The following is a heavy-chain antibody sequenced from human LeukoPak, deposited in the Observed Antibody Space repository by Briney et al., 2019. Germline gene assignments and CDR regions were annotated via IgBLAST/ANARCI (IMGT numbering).Heavy chain of an antibody. CDR2: TYYRSKWYN. D-gene: IGHD3-22*01. CDR1: EDSVSSNSAA. Sequence: PSQTLSLTCATSEDSVSSNSAALSWIRQSPSRGLEWLVRTYYRSKWYNDYAVSVKGRITINPDTSKNQFSLQLNSVTPEDTAVYYCARVDGDSSGYYFDYWAQGTLVTVSS. J-gene: IGHJ4*02. V-gene: IGHV6-1*01. CDR3: ARVDGDSSGYYFDY.